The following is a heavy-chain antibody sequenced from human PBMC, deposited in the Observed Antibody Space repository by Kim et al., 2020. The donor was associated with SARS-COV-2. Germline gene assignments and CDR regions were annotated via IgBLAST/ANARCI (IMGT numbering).Heavy chain of an antibody. CDR1: GFTFSSYA. CDR3: AKDTGITMVRGVITYFDY. CDR2: ISGSGGST. V-gene: IGHV3-23*01. D-gene: IGHD3-10*01. Sequence: GGSLRLSCAASGFTFSSYAMSWVRQAPGKGLEWVSAISGSGGSTYYADSVKGRFTISRDNSKNTLYLQMNSLRAEDTAVYYCAKDTGITMVRGVITYFDYWGQGTLVTVSS. J-gene: IGHJ4*02.